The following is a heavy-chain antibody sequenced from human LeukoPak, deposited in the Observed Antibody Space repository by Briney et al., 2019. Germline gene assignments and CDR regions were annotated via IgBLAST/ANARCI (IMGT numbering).Heavy chain of an antibody. V-gene: IGHV1-69*05. CDR1: GGTFSSYA. J-gene: IGHJ4*02. D-gene: IGHD2-15*01. Sequence: ASVKVSCKASGGTFSSYAISWVRQAPGQGLEWMGKIIPIFGTANYAQKFQGRVTITTDESTSTAYMELSSLRSEDTAVYYCASPGYCSGGSCYRGGFDYWGQGTLVTVSS. CDR2: IIPIFGTA. CDR3: ASPGYCSGGSCYRGGFDY.